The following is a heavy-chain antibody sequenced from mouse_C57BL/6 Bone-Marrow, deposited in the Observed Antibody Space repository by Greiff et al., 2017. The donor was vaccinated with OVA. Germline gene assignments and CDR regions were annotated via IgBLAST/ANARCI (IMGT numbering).Heavy chain of an antibody. CDR2: IDPEDGET. D-gene: IGHD1-1*01. CDR1: GFNIKDYY. J-gene: IGHJ1*03. Sequence: EVKLMESGAELVKPGASVKLSCTASGFNIKDYYMHWVKQRTEQGLEWIGRIDPEDGETKYAPKFQGKATITADTSSNTAYLQLSSLTSEDTAVYYCASLFITTVVANFDVWGTGTTVTVSS. CDR3: ASLFITTVVANFDV. V-gene: IGHV14-2*01.